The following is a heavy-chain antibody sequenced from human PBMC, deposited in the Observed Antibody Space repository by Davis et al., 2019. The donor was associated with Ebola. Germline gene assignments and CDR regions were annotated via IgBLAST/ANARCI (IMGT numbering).Heavy chain of an antibody. CDR2: IYYSGRT. Sequence: MPSETLSLTCTVSGGPISSSSYYWGWIRQPTGEGLAWIGSIYYSGRTYYNLSLQSRVTISVDTSKNQFSLKLSTVTAAYTAVYYCARGKGISVAGIHDYYYGMDVWGQGTTVTVSS. J-gene: IGHJ6*02. CDR3: ARGKGISVAGIHDYYYGMDV. V-gene: IGHV4-39*01. D-gene: IGHD6-13*01. CDR1: GGPISSSSYY.